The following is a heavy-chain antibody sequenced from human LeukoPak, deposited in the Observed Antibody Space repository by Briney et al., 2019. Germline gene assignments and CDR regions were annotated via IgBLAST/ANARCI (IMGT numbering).Heavy chain of an antibody. CDR1: GYTFTGYY. V-gene: IGHV1-2*04. D-gene: IGHD3-10*01. Sequence: ASVKVSCKASGYTFTGYYMHWVRQAPGQGLEWMGWINPNSGGTNYAQKFRGWVTMTRDTSISTAYMELSRLRSDDTAVHYCARDLGLLWFGEPPVGAFDIWGQGTMVTVSS. CDR2: INPNSGGT. J-gene: IGHJ3*02. CDR3: ARDLGLLWFGEPPVGAFDI.